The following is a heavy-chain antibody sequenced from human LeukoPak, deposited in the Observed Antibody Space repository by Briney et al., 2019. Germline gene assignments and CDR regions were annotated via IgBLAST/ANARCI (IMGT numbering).Heavy chain of an antibody. V-gene: IGHV3-21*01. Sequence: GGSLRLSCAASGFTFSSYSMNWVRQAPGKGLEWVSSISSSSSYIYYADSVKGRFTISRDNAKNSLYLQMNSLRAEDTAAYYCARDQRGYCSSTSCYRNFDYWGQGTLVTVSS. CDR2: ISSSSSYI. J-gene: IGHJ4*02. CDR1: GFTFSSYS. CDR3: ARDQRGYCSSTSCYRNFDY. D-gene: IGHD2-2*02.